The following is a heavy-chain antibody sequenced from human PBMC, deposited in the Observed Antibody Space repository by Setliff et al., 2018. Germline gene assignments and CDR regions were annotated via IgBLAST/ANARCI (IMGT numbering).Heavy chain of an antibody. Sequence: PSETLSLTCTVSGDSISRSTYYWGWIRQSPGKGLDWIGTVDHSGNTFYNPSLKSRVTISVDTSKNQFSLKLTSVSAADTAVYYCARSPSSGAYWNPRPFYSDYWARGTLVTVSS. V-gene: IGHV4-39*01. CDR3: ARSPSSGAYWNPRPFYSDY. D-gene: IGHD1-26*01. CDR2: VDHSGNT. J-gene: IGHJ4*02. CDR1: GDSISRSTYY.